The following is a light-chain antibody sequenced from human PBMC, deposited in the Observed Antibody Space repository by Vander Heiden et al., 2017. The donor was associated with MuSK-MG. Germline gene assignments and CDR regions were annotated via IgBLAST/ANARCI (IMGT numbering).Light chain of an antibody. J-gene: IGLJ2*01. Sequence: NFMLTQPHSVSESPGKTATISCTQRSGSIASNYLQWYQQLPGSAPTTVIYEDNKRPSGVPDRFCGSSDSYYNSAALTIVGLKTEEEADYYCQSDDSRNQGVFGGGTKRTVL. CDR1: SGSIASNY. CDR2: EDN. V-gene: IGLV6-57*03. CDR3: QSDDSRNQGV.